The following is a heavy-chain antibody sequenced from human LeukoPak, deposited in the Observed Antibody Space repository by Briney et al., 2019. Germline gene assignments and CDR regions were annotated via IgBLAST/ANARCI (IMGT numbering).Heavy chain of an antibody. CDR3: AARMGYCTNGVCLDY. V-gene: IGHV1-2*02. Sequence: ASVNVSCMASGYTFTGYYMHWVRPAPGQGLEWVGWINSNSGGTNYAQKVQGRVTMTSDTSISTAYMELSRLRSDDTAVYYCAARMGYCTNGVCLDYWGRGTLVTVSS. J-gene: IGHJ4*02. D-gene: IGHD2-8*01. CDR2: INSNSGGT. CDR1: GYTFTGYY.